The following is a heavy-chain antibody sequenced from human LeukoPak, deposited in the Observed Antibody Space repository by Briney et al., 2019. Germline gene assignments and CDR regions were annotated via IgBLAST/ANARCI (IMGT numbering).Heavy chain of an antibody. CDR1: SEFFSGYY. CDR3: ARDKYYYDSGGSIRFDY. V-gene: IGHV4-34*01. D-gene: IGHD3-22*01. J-gene: IGHJ4*02. CDR2: INDSGTT. Sequence: SETLSLTCGVSSEFFSGYYWGWIRQPPGKGLEWIGDINDSGTTKYNPTLESRVTVSIDTSKNQFSLKLSSVTAADTAVYYCARDKYYYDSGGSIRFDYWGQGTLVTVSS.